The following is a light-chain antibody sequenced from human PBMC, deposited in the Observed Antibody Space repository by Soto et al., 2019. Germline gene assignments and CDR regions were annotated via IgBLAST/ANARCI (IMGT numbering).Light chain of an antibody. CDR3: QQATSFPLT. CDR2: GAS. Sequence: DIQMTQSPSSLSASVGDRVTITCRASQDITSGLAWYQQRPGIAPKLLIYGASSLQNGVPSRFIGSGSATDFTLNITSLPPEDFAPYYCQQATSFPLTFGGGTKVYIK. J-gene: IGKJ4*01. V-gene: IGKV1-12*01. CDR1: QDITSG.